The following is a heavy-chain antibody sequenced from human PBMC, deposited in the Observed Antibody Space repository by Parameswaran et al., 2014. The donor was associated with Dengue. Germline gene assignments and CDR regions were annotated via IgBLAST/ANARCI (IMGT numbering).Heavy chain of an antibody. J-gene: IGHJ6*04. D-gene: IGHD3-9*01. V-gene: IGHV4-31*02. CDR2: IYYSGST. CDR3: ARDGVNYDILTGYPDYYGMDV. Sequence: PGKGLEWIGYIYYSGSTYYNPSLKSRVTISVDTSKNQFSLKLSSVTAADTAVYYCARDGVNYDILTGYPDYYGMDVWAKDHGHRLL.